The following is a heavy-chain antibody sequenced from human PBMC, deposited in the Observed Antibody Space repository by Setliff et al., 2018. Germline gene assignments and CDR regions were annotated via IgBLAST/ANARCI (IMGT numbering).Heavy chain of an antibody. CDR3: ARGPDLTAVGATYFYGMDV. Sequence: SSETLSLTCTVSYGSISSYYWTWIRQPPGEGLEWIEYIFYTGTTKYNPSRRSRVTMSLDTSRNQFSLRLNSVTATDTAVYYCARGPDLTAVGATYFYGMDVWGQGATVTVSS. CDR2: IFYTGTT. CDR1: YGSISSYY. V-gene: IGHV4-59*01. D-gene: IGHD6-19*01. J-gene: IGHJ6*02.